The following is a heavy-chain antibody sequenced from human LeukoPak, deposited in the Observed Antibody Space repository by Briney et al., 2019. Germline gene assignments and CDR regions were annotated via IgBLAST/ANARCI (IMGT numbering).Heavy chain of an antibody. Sequence: SVKVSCKASGGTFSSYAISWVRQAPGQGLEWMGRIIPILGIANYAQKFQGRVTITADKSTSTAYMELSSLRSEDTAVYYCAREWAVEQWLVRAFFDYWGQGTLVTVSS. CDR2: IIPILGIA. CDR1: GGTFSSYA. D-gene: IGHD6-19*01. J-gene: IGHJ4*02. CDR3: AREWAVEQWLVRAFFDY. V-gene: IGHV1-69*04.